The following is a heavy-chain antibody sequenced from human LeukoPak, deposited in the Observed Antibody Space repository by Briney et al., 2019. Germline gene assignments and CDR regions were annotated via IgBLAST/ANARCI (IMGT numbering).Heavy chain of an antibody. J-gene: IGHJ4*02. V-gene: IGHV3-23*01. CDR3: AKEGYGDYYFDY. CDR1: RFTFSNYA. CDR2: ISGSGGST. D-gene: IGHD4-17*01. Sequence: GGSLRLSCAASRFTFSNYAMNWVRQAPGKGLEWVSAISGSGGSTYYADSVKGRFTISRDNSKNTLYLQMNSLRAEDTAVYYCAKEGYGDYYFDYWGQGTLVTVSS.